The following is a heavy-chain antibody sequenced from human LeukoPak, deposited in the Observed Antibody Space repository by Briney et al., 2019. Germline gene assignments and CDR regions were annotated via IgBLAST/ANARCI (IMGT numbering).Heavy chain of an antibody. D-gene: IGHD3-3*01. Sequence: ASLTVSCKASGYTFTSYDNNWVRHAHGQGLEWMGWRNPNTGNTAYEQTFQSRVTMTRNTSISIDYMELSSLRSEDTAVDYCARGPPYDFWSGYFAPRGHYFDYWGQGTLVTVSS. CDR1: GYTFTSYD. CDR3: ARGPPYDFWSGYFAPRGHYFDY. CDR2: RNPNTGNT. J-gene: IGHJ4*02. V-gene: IGHV1-8*01.